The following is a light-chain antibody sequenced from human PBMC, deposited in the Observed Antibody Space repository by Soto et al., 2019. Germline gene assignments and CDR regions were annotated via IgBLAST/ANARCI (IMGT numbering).Light chain of an antibody. CDR2: EGT. J-gene: IGLJ1*01. V-gene: IGLV2-23*01. Sequence: QSVLTQPGSGYGSTVQSITIACTGTNSDVGTHNLVSWYQQHPGKAPKLIIYEGTKRPSGVSNRFSGSKSGNTASLTISGLQAEDEADYYCCSYALLFGTGTKVTVL. CDR3: CSYALL. CDR1: NSDVGTHNL.